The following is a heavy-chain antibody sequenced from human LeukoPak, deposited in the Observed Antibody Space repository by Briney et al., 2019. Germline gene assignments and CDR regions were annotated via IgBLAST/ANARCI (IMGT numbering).Heavy chain of an antibody. V-gene: IGHV1-18*04. Sequence: ASVKVSCTASGYTFTSYGISWMRQAPGQGLEWMGWINAYNGNTNYAQKIQGRVTMTTDTSTSTAYMELRSLRPDDTAVYYCARDRPQGWFGELSHSDYWGQRTLVTVSS. D-gene: IGHD3-10*01. CDR1: GYTFTSYG. J-gene: IGHJ4*02. CDR3: ARDRPQGWFGELSHSDY. CDR2: INAYNGNT.